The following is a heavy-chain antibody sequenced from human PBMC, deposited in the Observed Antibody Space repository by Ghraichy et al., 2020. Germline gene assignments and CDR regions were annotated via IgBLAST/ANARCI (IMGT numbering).Heavy chain of an antibody. V-gene: IGHV6-1*01. J-gene: IGHJ3*01. CDR3: ARGNLNAFDV. CDR2: TYRMSN. Sequence: EWLGRTYRMSNEYAVSVKSRIIINPDTSKNQVSLQLRSVTAEDTAVYYCARGNLNAFDVCGQGTLVSVSS.